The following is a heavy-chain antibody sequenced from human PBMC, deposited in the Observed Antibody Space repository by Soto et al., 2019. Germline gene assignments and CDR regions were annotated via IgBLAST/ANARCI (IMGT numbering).Heavy chain of an antibody. CDR2: ISASNGNT. Sequence: GASVKVSCKASNYTFTSYGITWVRQAPGQGLEWMGWISASNGNTNYAQKFQGRVTMTTDTSTSTAYMELRSLRSDDTAVYYCVGFSGYDPYYYYYYYMGVWGKGTAVTVSS. CDR3: VGFSGYDPYYYYYYYMGV. D-gene: IGHD5-12*01. J-gene: IGHJ6*03. V-gene: IGHV1-18*01. CDR1: NYTFTSYG.